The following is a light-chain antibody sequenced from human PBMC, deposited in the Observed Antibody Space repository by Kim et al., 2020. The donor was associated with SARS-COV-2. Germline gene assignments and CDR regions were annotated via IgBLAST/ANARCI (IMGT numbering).Light chain of an antibody. V-gene: IGLV3-21*04. CDR3: QVWNTNSEV. Sequence: GAPGQTSRITCGGNNSGSKRVHWYQQKPGQAPVLVIYSDSDRPSGIPERFSGSNSGNTATLTISRVEAGDEADYYCQVWNTNSEVFGGGTQLTVL. J-gene: IGLJ3*02. CDR2: SDS. CDR1: NSGSKR.